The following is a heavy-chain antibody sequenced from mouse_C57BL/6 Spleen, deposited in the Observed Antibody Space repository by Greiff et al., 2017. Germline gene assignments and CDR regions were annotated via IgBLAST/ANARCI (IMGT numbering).Heavy chain of an antibody. V-gene: IGHV1-50*01. CDR3: ARHGNYD. D-gene: IGHD2-1*01. CDR1: GYTFTSYW. CDR2: IDPSDSYT. J-gene: IGHJ2*01. Sequence: QVQLQQPGAELVKPGASVKLSCKASGYTFTSYWMQWVKQRPGQGLEWIGEIDPSDSYTNYNQKFKGKATLTVDTSSSTAYMQLSSLTSEDSAVYYCARHGNYDWGQGTTLTVSS.